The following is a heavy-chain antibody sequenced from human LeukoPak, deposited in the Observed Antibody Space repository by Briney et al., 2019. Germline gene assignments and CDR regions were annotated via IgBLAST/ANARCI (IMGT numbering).Heavy chain of an antibody. CDR1: GGSISSDY. D-gene: IGHD2-15*01. CDR2: IYNSGST. Sequence: SETLSLTCTVSGGSISSDYWSWIRQPPGKGLEWFGYIYNSGSTNYNPSLKSRVTISVDTSKNQFSLKLSSVTAADTAVYYCARTFGYCSAGSCQHFDYWGQGTLVSVSS. CDR3: ARTFGYCSAGSCQHFDY. V-gene: IGHV4-59*01. J-gene: IGHJ4*02.